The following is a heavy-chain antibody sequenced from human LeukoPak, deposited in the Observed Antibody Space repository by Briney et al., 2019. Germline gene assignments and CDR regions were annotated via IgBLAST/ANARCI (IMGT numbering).Heavy chain of an antibody. D-gene: IGHD6-19*01. CDR2: IYTSGST. Sequence: SETLSLTCTVSGGSISSYYWSWIRQPAGKGLEWIGRIYTSGSTNYNPSLKSRVTMSVDTSKNQFSLKLSSVTAADTAVYYCARDSFGVEQWLVPSDYWGQGTLVTVSS. CDR1: GGSISSYY. J-gene: IGHJ4*02. CDR3: ARDSFGVEQWLVPSDY. V-gene: IGHV4-4*07.